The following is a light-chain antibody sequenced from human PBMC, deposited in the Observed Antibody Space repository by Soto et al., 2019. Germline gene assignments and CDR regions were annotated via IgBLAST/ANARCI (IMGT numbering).Light chain of an antibody. CDR1: SSDVGDFNY. Sequence: QSVLTQPASVSGSPGRSVTISCTGTSSDVGDFNYVSWYQHLPGRAPKLIIYDVTNRPSGISYRFSASKSSRTASLTISGLQAEDEADYYCSSYSSSTTHVVFGGGTKLTVL. V-gene: IGLV2-14*03. J-gene: IGLJ2*01. CDR3: SSYSSSTTHVV. CDR2: DVT.